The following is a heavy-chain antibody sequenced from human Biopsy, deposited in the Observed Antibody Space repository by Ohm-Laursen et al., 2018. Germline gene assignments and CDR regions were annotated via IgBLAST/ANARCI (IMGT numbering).Heavy chain of an antibody. J-gene: IGHJ6*02. V-gene: IGHV3-33*01. Sequence: SLRLSCTASGFTFSVYAMHWVRQAPGKGLEWVAIIWYDGSSEYYADSVKGRFTISRDNSKNTVYLQMNSLRVEDTAVYYCARDPIVGSKADGMDVWGQGTTVTGSS. CDR1: GFTFSVYA. D-gene: IGHD1-26*01. CDR2: IWYDGSSE. CDR3: ARDPIVGSKADGMDV.